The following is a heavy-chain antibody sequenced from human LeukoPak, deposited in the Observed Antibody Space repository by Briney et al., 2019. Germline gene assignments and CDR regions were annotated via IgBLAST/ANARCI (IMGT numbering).Heavy chain of an antibody. Sequence: EASVKVSCKASGGTFSSYAISWVRQAPGQGLEWMGGIIPIIGTANYAQKFQGRVTITADESTSTAYMELSSLRSEDTAVYYCARFYSAGWWGYFDYWGQGTLVTVSS. V-gene: IGHV1-69*13. CDR1: GGTFSSYA. J-gene: IGHJ4*02. D-gene: IGHD2-8*02. CDR3: ARFYSAGWWGYFDY. CDR2: IIPIIGTA.